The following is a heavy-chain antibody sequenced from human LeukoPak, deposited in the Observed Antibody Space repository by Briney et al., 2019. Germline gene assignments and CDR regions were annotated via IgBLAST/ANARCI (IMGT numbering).Heavy chain of an antibody. J-gene: IGHJ4*02. Sequence: GGSLRLSCAASGFTFSSYGMHWVRQAPGKGLEWVAVISYDGTNKYYADSVKGRFTISRDNSKSTLDLQMNSLRVEDTAVYYCAKDNAMVRGLPDYWGQGTLVTVSS. CDR2: ISYDGTNK. V-gene: IGHV3-30*18. D-gene: IGHD3-10*01. CDR3: AKDNAMVRGLPDY. CDR1: GFTFSSYG.